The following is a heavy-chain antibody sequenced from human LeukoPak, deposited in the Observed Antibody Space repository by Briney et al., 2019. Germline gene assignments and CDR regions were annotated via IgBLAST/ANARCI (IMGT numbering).Heavy chain of an antibody. J-gene: IGHJ5*02. CDR3: ARIKMVRGVISSGWFDP. Sequence: ASVKVSCKASGYTFTGYYMHWVRQAPGQGLEWMGWISAYNGNTNYAQKLQGRVTMTTDTSTSTAYMELRSLRSDDTAVYYCARIKMVRGVISSGWFDPWGQGTLVTVSS. D-gene: IGHD3-10*01. CDR1: GYTFTGYY. V-gene: IGHV1-18*04. CDR2: ISAYNGNT.